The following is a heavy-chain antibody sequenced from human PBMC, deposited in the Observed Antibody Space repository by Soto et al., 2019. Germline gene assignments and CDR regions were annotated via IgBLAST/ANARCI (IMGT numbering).Heavy chain of an antibody. CDR3: ARVGTWVPYYYDSSPYTFENCFDP. Sequence: KSSETLSLTCAVSGYSISSGYYWGWLRQPPGKGREWIGSIYHGGCTYYNPSLNSRVTLSIDMTNNHVSLLLNSVTAADTAVYYCARVGTWVPYYYDSSPYTFENCFDPWGQGTLVTVSS. CDR2: IYHGGCT. CDR1: GYSISSGYY. D-gene: IGHD3-22*01. V-gene: IGHV4-38-2*01. J-gene: IGHJ5*02.